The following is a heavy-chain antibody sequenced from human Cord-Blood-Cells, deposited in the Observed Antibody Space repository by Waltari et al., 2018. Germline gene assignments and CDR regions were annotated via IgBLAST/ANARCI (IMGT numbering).Heavy chain of an antibody. CDR1: GYTRTGHY. J-gene: IGHJ4*02. V-gene: IGHV1-2*02. Sequence: QVQRVQAGAEGKKPGASAKVSCTASGYTRTGHYQPWGLRAPGQGLEWMGWINPNSGGTNYAQKFQGRVTMTRDTSISTAYMELSRLRSDDTAVYYCARDVGIFLGSSYYFDYWGQGTLVTVSS. CDR3: ARDVGIFLGSSYYFDY. D-gene: IGHD6-6*01. CDR2: INPNSGGT.